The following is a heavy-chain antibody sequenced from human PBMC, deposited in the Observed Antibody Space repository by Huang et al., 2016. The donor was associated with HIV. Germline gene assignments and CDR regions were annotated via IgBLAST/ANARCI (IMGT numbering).Heavy chain of an antibody. V-gene: IGHV3-30*18. J-gene: IGHJ4*02. Sequence: QVHLVEYGGGVVQSGGSLRLSCAASGFTFTSYGMHWVRQAPGKGMEWVAIKTYEGRDEDYAASVKGRVTISRDNSKKTLYLRMNSLRAGDSAIYYCAKDHWDYYVLTGIDYWGQGTLVTVSS. CDR1: GFTFTSYG. CDR3: AKDHWDYYVLTGIDY. CDR2: KTYEGRDE. D-gene: IGHD3-9*01.